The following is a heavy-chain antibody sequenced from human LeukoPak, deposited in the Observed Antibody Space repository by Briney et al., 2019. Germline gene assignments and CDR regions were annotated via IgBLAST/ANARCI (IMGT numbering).Heavy chain of an antibody. CDR1: GGSFSGYY. Sequence: SETLSLTCAVYGGSFSGYYWNWIRQPPGKGLEWIGEINDSGSTNYNPFLKSRVSISVDTSKKQFSLKVNSVTAADTAVYYCARGVYGDYFTKTGYFDYWGQGTQVIVSS. J-gene: IGHJ4*02. CDR2: INDSGST. CDR3: ARGVYGDYFTKTGYFDY. D-gene: IGHD4-17*01. V-gene: IGHV4-34*01.